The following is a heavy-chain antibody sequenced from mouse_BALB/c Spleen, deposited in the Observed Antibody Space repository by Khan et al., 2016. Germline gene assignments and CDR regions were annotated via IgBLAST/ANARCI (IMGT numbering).Heavy chain of an antibody. Sequence: EGELVESGGGLVKPGASLKLSCAASGFTFSSYAMSWVRQNPEKRLQWVASISSGCSTYYPDSVKGRFPISRDNARNSLYLKMSSLRSEDAAMYYWAREANAMDYWGQGTSVTVSS. CDR2: ISSGCST. CDR3: AREANAMDY. CDR1: GFTFSSYA. J-gene: IGHJ4*01. V-gene: IGHV5-6-5*01.